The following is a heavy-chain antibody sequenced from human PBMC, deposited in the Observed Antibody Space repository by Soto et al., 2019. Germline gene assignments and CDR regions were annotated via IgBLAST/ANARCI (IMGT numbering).Heavy chain of an antibody. J-gene: IGHJ6*03. V-gene: IGHV3-33*01. Sequence: PGGSLRLSCAASGFTFSSYGMHWVRQAPGKGLEWVAVIWYDGSNKYYADSVKGRFTISRDNSKNTLYLQMNSLRAEDTAVYYCARAPQLVMYYYYMDVWGKGTTVTVSS. D-gene: IGHD6-13*01. CDR2: IWYDGSNK. CDR3: ARAPQLVMYYYYMDV. CDR1: GFTFSSYG.